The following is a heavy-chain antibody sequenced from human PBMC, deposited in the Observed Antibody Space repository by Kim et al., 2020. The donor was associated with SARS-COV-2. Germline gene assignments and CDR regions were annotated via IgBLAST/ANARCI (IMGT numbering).Heavy chain of an antibody. Sequence: GGSLRLSCAASDFTFSDSAMHWVRQASGKGLEWVGRIRSKSNSYATAYAASVKGRFTSSRDDSKNTAYLQMNRLKTEDTAVYYSTRAPGTASAFWVAF. D-gene: IGHD1-1*01. CDR1: DFTFSDSA. CDR3: TRAPGTASAFWVAF. CDR2: IRSKSNSYAT. V-gene: IGHV3-73*01. J-gene: IGHJ3*01.